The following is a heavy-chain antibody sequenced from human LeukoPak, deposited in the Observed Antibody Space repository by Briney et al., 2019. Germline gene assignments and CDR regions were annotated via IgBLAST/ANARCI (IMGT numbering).Heavy chain of an antibody. V-gene: IGHV1-18*01. J-gene: IGHJ5*02. Sequence: ASVKVSCKASGYTFTSYGISWVRQAPGQGLGWMGWISGYNGNTKYAQKLQGRVTMTTDTSTTTAYMELRSLRSDDTAVYYCARDGRHRYYYDSSGFYGSWFDPWGQGTLVTVSS. D-gene: IGHD3-22*01. CDR2: ISGYNGNT. CDR3: ARDGRHRYYYDSSGFYGSWFDP. CDR1: GYTFTSYG.